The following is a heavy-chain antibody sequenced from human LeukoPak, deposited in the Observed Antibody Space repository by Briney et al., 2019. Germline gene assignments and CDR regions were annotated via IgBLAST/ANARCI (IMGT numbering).Heavy chain of an antibody. CDR2: TSDSGTT. V-gene: IGHV4-59*01. Sequence: SETLSLTCTVSGGSTNDYYWTWIRQAPGKELERIGNTSDSGTTDSNPSLKSRVTMSVDTSKNEFSLTLTSVTAADMALYYCARVVRGAVTSNWFDPWGKGTLVTVSS. CDR3: ARVVRGAVTSNWFDP. J-gene: IGHJ5*02. D-gene: IGHD4-17*01. CDR1: GGSTNDYY.